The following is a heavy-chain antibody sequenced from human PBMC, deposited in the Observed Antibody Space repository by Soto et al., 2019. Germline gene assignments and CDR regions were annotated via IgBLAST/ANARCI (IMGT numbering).Heavy chain of an antibody. CDR1: GFTFSNYG. D-gene: IGHD6-13*01. CDR3: AKERRSSWCSDY. V-gene: IGHV3-30*18. Sequence: GGSLRLSCAASGFTFSNYGMHWVRQAPGKGLEWVAIISYDGSDESYADSVKGRFTISRDNSKNTLYMQMNSLRVEDTAVYYDAKERRSSWCSDYWGQGTQVTASS. J-gene: IGHJ4*02. CDR2: ISYDGSDE.